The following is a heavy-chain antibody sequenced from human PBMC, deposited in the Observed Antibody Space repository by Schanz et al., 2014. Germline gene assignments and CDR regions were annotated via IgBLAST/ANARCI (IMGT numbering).Heavy chain of an antibody. V-gene: IGHV3-33*01. CDR1: GFTFSSYG. CDR2: VCYDGSKK. D-gene: IGHD5-12*01. J-gene: IGHJ4*02. Sequence: LVESGGGVVQPGRSLRLSCAASGFTFSSYGMHWVRQVPGKGLEWVAVVCYDGSKKYYADSVKGRFTTSRDNVKNSVYLQMNSLRVEDTAVYYCARDPNSVNELDYWGQGTLVTVSS. CDR3: ARDPNSVNELDY.